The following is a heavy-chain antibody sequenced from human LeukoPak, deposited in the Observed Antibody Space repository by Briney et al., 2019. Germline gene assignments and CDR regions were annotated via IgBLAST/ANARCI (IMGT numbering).Heavy chain of an antibody. V-gene: IGHV4-34*01. J-gene: IGHJ4*02. CDR2: INHSGST. CDR3: ARGGFRAAARRDY. Sequence: PSETLSLTCAVYGGSFSGYYWSWIRQPPGKGLEWIGEINHSGSTNYNPSLKSRVTISVDTSKNQFSLKLSSVTAADTAVYYCARGGFRAAARRDYWGQGTLVTVSS. D-gene: IGHD6-13*01. CDR1: GGSFSGYY.